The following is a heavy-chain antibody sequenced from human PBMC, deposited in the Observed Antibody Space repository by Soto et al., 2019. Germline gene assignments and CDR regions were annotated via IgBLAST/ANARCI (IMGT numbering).Heavy chain of an antibody. V-gene: IGHV3-48*02. Sequence: GGSLRLSCAAPRVTFSRYIMTWARQAPGKGLEWVSYISSSSSTIYYADSVKGRFTISRDNAKNSLYLQMNSLRDEDTAVYYCARDSSSWYASSYYYGMDVWGQGT. CDR2: ISSSSSTI. J-gene: IGHJ6*02. D-gene: IGHD6-13*01. CDR3: ARDSSSWYASSYYYGMDV. CDR1: RVTFSRYI.